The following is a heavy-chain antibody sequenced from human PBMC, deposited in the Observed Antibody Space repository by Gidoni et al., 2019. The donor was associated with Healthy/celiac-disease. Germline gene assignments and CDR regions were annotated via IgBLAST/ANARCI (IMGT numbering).Heavy chain of an antibody. J-gene: IGHJ4*02. CDR1: GGSFSGYY. D-gene: IGHD3-16*01. CDR2: INHSGST. CDR3: ARFLRGRTKFFDY. Sequence: QVQLQQWGAGLLKPSATLSLTCAVYGGSFSGYYWSWIRQPPGKGLEWIGEINHSGSTNYNPSLKSRVTISVDTSKNQFSLKLSSVTAADTAVYYCARFLRGRTKFFDYWGQGTLVTVSS. V-gene: IGHV4-34*01.